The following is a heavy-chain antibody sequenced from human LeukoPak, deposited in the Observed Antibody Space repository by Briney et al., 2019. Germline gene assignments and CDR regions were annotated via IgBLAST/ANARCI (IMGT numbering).Heavy chain of an antibody. CDR1: GGSFSGYY. J-gene: IGHJ4*02. V-gene: IGHV4-34*01. Sequence: SETLSLTCAVYGGSFSGYYWSWVRQPPGKGLEWIGEIDHSGNTNYNPSLKSRVTISVDTSKNQFSLKLSSVTAADTAVYYCARSSWYYYFDYWGQGTLVTVSS. CDR2: IDHSGNT. CDR3: ARSSWYYYFDY. D-gene: IGHD6-13*01.